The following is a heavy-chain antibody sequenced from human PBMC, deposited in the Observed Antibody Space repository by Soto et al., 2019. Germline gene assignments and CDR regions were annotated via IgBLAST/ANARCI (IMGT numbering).Heavy chain of an antibody. J-gene: IGHJ4*02. CDR3: ARRWSGTDY. D-gene: IGHD3-10*01. Sequence: QVQLQESGPGLVKPSETLILTCTVSGGSISPYYWNWIRQPPGKGLEWIAYVHYSGTTSYNPSLKSRVTISLDRSNNQFSLTLSSVTAADTAVYYCARRWSGTDYWGQGTVVTVSS. CDR2: VHYSGTT. V-gene: IGHV4-59*01. CDR1: GGSISPYY.